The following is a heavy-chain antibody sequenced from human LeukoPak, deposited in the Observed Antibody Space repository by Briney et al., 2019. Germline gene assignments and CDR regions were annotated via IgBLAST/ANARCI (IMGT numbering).Heavy chain of an antibody. J-gene: IGHJ4*02. CDR3: ASFYDYVWGKFDY. V-gene: IGHV4-38-2*02. D-gene: IGHD3-16*01. Sequence: SETLSLTCIVSGGSISSGYYWGWIRQPPGKGLEWIGSIYHSGSTYYNPSLKSRVTISVDTSKNQFSLKLSSVTAADTAVYYCASFYDYVWGKFDYWGQGTLVTVSS. CDR2: IYHSGST. CDR1: GGSISSGYY.